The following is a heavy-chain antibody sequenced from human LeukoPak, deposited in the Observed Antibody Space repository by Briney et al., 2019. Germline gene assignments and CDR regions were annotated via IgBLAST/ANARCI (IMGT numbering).Heavy chain of an antibody. J-gene: IGHJ4*02. CDR1: GYTFTSYY. D-gene: IGHD1-7*01. Sequence: ASVKVSCKASGYTFTSYYMHWVRQAPGQGLEWMGIINPSGGSTSYAQKFQGRVTMTRDTSTSTVYMELSSLRSEYTAVYYCARSDPAKLQFDYWGQGTLVTVSS. CDR2: INPSGGST. V-gene: IGHV1-46*03. CDR3: ARSDPAKLQFDY.